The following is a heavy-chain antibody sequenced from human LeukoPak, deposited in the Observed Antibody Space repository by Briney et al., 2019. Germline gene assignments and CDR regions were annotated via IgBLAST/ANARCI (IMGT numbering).Heavy chain of an antibody. D-gene: IGHD1-14*01. J-gene: IGHJ6*02. CDR1: GYTFTNYF. Sequence: ASVKVSCKASGYTFTNYFMHWVRQAPGQGLEWMGIINPRGGSTSYAQKFQGRVTMTRDTSTSTVYMELSSLRSEDTAVYYCARGVALTTTYYNYYGMDVWGQGTTVTVSS. CDR2: INPRGGST. V-gene: IGHV1-46*01. CDR3: ARGVALTTTYYNYYGMDV.